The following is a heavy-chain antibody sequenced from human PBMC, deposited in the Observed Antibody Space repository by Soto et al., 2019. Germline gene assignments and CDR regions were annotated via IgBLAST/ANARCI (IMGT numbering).Heavy chain of an antibody. Sequence: ASVKVSCKASGYTFTGYYMHWVRQAPGQGLEWMGWINPNSGGTNYAQKFQGRVTMTRDTSISTAYMELSRLRSDDTAVYYCARPCSGGSCYHDPWRQGTLVTVSS. CDR3: ARPCSGGSCYHDP. CDR2: INPNSGGT. J-gene: IGHJ5*02. CDR1: GYTFTGYY. D-gene: IGHD2-15*01. V-gene: IGHV1-2*02.